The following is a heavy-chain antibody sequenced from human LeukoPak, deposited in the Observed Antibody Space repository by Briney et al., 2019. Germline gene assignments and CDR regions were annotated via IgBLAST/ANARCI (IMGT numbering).Heavy chain of an antibody. V-gene: IGHV3-48*03. CDR2: ISSSDSTI. CDR3: ARLRYFDY. CDR1: GLTFSSYE. J-gene: IGHJ4*02. Sequence: PGGPLRLSCAASGLTFSSYEMNWLRPTPGKGLEWVSYISSSDSTIYYADSVKGRFTISRDNAKNSLYLQMNGLRAEDTAVYYCARLRYFDYWGQGTLVTVSS.